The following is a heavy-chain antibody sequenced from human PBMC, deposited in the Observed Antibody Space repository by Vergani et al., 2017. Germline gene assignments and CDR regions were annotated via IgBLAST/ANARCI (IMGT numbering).Heavy chain of an antibody. Sequence: QVQLQESGPGLVKPSETLSLTCTVSGGSISSYYWSWIRQPPGKGLEWIGYIYYSGSTNYNPSLKSRVTISVDTSKNQFSLKLSSVTAADTAVYYCAREIGQHYDVWSEYGYMDVWGKGTTVTVSS. CDR1: GGSISSYY. J-gene: IGHJ6*03. CDR3: AREIGQHYDVWSEYGYMDV. V-gene: IGHV4-59*01. D-gene: IGHD3-3*01. CDR2: IYYSGST.